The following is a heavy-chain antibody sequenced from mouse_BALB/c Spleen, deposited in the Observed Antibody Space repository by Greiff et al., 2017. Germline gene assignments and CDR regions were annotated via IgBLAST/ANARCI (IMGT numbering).Heavy chain of an antibody. CDR3: ARGFTTATYFDV. D-gene: IGHD1-2*01. CDR1: GYTFTSYV. V-gene: IGHV1-14*01. CDR2: INPYNDGT. J-gene: IGHJ1*01. Sequence: VQLKESGPELVKPGASVKMSCKASGYTFTSYVMHWVKQKPGQGLEWIGYINPYNDGTKYNEKFKGKATLTSDKSSSTAYMELSSLTSEDSAVYYCARGFTTATYFDVWGAGTTVTVSS.